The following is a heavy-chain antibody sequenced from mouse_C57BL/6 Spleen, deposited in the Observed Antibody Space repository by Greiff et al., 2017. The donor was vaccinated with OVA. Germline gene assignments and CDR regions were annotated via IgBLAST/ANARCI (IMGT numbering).Heavy chain of an antibody. CDR2: ISGGGGNT. D-gene: IGHD1-1*01. Sequence: EVKLVESGGGLVKPGGSLKLSCAASGFTFSSYTMSWVRQTPEKRLEWVATISGGGGNTYYPDSVKGRFTISRDNAKNTLYLQMSSLRSEDTALYYCARRAITTVEGAMDYWGQGTSVTVSS. J-gene: IGHJ4*01. CDR3: ARRAITTVEGAMDY. CDR1: GFTFSSYT. V-gene: IGHV5-9*01.